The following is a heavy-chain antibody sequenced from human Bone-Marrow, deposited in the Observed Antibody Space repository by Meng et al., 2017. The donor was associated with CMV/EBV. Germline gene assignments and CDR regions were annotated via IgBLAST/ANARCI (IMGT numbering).Heavy chain of an antibody. D-gene: IGHD1-7*01. CDR2: ISYDGTYK. CDR3: ARDWMEVLPYYYYGMDV. V-gene: IGHV3-30*12. CDR1: GFTFSGYG. Sequence: GESLKISCAASGFTFSGYGIHWVRQAPGKGLEWVAVISYDGTYKYYAESVKGRFTISRDNAKNSLHLQMNSLRAEDMAVYYCARDWMEVLPYYYYGMDVWGQGTTVTVSS. J-gene: IGHJ6*02.